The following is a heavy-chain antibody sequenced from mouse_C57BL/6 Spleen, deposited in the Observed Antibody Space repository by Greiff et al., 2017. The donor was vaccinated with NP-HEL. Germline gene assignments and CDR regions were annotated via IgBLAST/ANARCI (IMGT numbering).Heavy chain of an antibody. V-gene: IGHV1-4*01. Sequence: VQLQQSGAELARPGASVKMSCKASGYTFTSYTMHWVKQRPGQGLEWIGYINPSSGYTKYNQKFKDKATLTADKSSSTAYMQLSSLTSEDSAVYYCSREGDSYYYAMDSWGQGTSVTVSS. CDR2: INPSSGYT. CDR3: SREGDSYYYAMDS. J-gene: IGHJ4*01. CDR1: GYTFTSYT.